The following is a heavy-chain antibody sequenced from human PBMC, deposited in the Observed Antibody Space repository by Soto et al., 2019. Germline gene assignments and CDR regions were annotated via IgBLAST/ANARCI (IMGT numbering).Heavy chain of an antibody. J-gene: IGHJ4*02. D-gene: IGHD6-13*01. CDR2: MYTSGRT. CDR3: ARTLASARQVDY. Sequence: GGSLRLSCAVSGFTVSSNYMTRVRQPPGKGLEWVSVMYTSGRTYYGDSVKGRVTISRDNSKNTLYLQMNSLRVEDTAVYYCARTLASARQVDYWGQGTLVTVSS. V-gene: IGHV3-66*01. CDR1: GFTVSSNY.